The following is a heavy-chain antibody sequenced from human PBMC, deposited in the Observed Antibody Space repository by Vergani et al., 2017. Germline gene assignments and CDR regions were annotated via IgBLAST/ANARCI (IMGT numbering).Heavy chain of an antibody. Sequence: QVQLVESGGGVVQPGRSLRLSCAASGFTFSSYAMPWVRQAPGKGLEWVAVISYDGSNKYYADSVKGRFTISRDNSKNTLYLQMNSLRAEDTAVYYCARDRVPAAMDPNWFDPWGQGTLVTVSS. D-gene: IGHD2-2*01. J-gene: IGHJ5*02. CDR3: ARDRVPAAMDPNWFDP. CDR2: ISYDGSNK. CDR1: GFTFSSYA. V-gene: IGHV3-30*04.